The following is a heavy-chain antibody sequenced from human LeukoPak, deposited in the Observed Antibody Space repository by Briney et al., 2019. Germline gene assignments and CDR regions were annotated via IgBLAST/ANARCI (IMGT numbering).Heavy chain of an antibody. Sequence: SETLSLTCTVSGGSISGYYWSWIRQPPGKGLEWIGYMYYSGSTNYNPSLKSRVTISVDTSKNQFSLKVTSVTAADTAVYYSARLDSCHYVSWFDPWGQGTLVTVSS. CDR1: GGSISGYY. CDR3: ARLDSCHYVSWFDP. V-gene: IGHV4-59*08. J-gene: IGHJ5*02. D-gene: IGHD3-3*01. CDR2: MYYSGST.